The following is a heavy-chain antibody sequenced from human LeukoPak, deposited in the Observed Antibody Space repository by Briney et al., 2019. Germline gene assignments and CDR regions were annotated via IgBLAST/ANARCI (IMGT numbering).Heavy chain of an antibody. J-gene: IGHJ4*02. CDR2: IGYGGADS. V-gene: IGHV3-21*01. CDR3: ARDYSTY. Sequence: GGSLRLSCAASGFTFSGSAMHWVRQASGKGLEWVSSIGYGGADSHYADSVKGRFTISRDNAKNSLYLQMNGLRAEDTAVYYCARDYSTYWGQGTLVTVSS. D-gene: IGHD2-21*01. CDR1: GFTFSGSA.